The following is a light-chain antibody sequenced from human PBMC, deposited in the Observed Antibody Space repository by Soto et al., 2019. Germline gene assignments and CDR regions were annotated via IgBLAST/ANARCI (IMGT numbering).Light chain of an antibody. Sequence: QSVLTQPPSVSGAPGQRVTISCPGSSSNIGAGYDVHWYQQLPGTAPKLLIYGNSNRPSGVPDRFSGSKSGTSASLAITGLQAEDEADYYCQSYDSSLSGLYVFGPGTKVTVL. CDR1: SSNIGAGYD. V-gene: IGLV1-40*01. CDR3: QSYDSSLSGLYV. CDR2: GNS. J-gene: IGLJ1*01.